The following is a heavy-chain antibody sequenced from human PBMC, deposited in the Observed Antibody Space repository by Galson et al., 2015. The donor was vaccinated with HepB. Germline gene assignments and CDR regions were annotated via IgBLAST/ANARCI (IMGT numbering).Heavy chain of an antibody. J-gene: IGHJ5*02. Sequence: SVKVSCKASGYTFTSYEINWVRQATGQGLEWMGWMNPNSGNTGYARNFQGRVTMTRDTSISTAYMELSSLRSEDTAVYYCARVPRRHLSSDPLWFDPWGQGTLATVSS. D-gene: IGHD6-19*01. CDR2: MNPNSGNT. CDR1: GYTFTSYE. V-gene: IGHV1-8*01. CDR3: ARVPRRHLSSDPLWFDP.